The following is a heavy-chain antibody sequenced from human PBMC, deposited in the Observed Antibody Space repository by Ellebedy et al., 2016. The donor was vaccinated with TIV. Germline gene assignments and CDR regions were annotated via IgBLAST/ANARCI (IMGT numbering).Heavy chain of an antibody. CDR1: GFTFSDYA. CDR2: IFKDGGTT. D-gene: IGHD3-10*01. Sequence: GESLKISCAASGFTFSDYAMTWVRQAPGKGLEWVSTIFKDGGTTYYADSVKGRFTISRDNSKDTLSLQMNSLRAEDTAVYYCARLRYFGSGSYSDYWGQGTLVTVSS. V-gene: IGHV3-23*01. CDR3: ARLRYFGSGSYSDY. J-gene: IGHJ4*02.